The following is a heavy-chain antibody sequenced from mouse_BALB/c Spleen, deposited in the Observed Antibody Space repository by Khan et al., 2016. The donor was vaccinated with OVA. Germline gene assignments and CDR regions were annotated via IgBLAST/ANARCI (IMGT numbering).Heavy chain of an antibody. CDR2: INPSNGRT. J-gene: IGHJ2*01. D-gene: IGHD2-1*01. CDR3: ARLLIISDY. V-gene: IGHV1S81*02. Sequence: QVQLQQPGAELVNPGASVNLSCKASGYTLTSYWMHWVKQRPGQGLEWIGEINPSNGRTNYNEKFKSKATLTVDKSSSTAYLQFSSPTSEASAVYYGARLLIISDYWGEGTTLTVAS. CDR1: GYTLTSYW.